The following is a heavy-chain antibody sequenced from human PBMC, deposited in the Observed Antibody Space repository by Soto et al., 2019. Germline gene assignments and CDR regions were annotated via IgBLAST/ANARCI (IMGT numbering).Heavy chain of an antibody. J-gene: IGHJ4*02. D-gene: IGHD3-10*01. CDR3: AREPDGELEYYFDY. V-gene: IGHV1-3*01. CDR1: GYTFTSYA. CDR2: INAGNGNT. Sequence: QVPLVQSGAEVKKPGASVKVSCKASGYTFTSYAMHWVRQAPGQRLEWMGWINAGNGNTKYSQKFQGRVTITRDTSASTAYMELSSLRSEDTAVYYCAREPDGELEYYFDYWGQGTLVTVSS.